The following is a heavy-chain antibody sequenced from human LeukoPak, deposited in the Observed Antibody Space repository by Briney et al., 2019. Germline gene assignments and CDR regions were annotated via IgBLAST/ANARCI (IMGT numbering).Heavy chain of an antibody. Sequence: ASVKVSCKASGYTFTGYYMNWVRQAPGQGLEWMGIINPSGGSTNYAQKFQGRVTMTRDTPTSTIYMEVSSLRSEDTAVYYCAISFRAVNWFDPWGQGTLVTVSS. CDR3: AISFRAVNWFDP. J-gene: IGHJ5*02. CDR2: INPSGGST. D-gene: IGHD3-10*01. CDR1: GYTFTGYY. V-gene: IGHV1-46*01.